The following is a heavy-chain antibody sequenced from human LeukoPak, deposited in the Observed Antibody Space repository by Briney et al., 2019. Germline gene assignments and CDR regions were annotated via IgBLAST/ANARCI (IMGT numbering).Heavy chain of an antibody. CDR2: ISTSGSTT. CDR3: ARGALHVFDY. J-gene: IGHJ4*02. V-gene: IGHV3-48*03. D-gene: IGHD3-10*02. Sequence: GGSLRLSCAASGFTFSDYERNWVRQAPGKGLEWISCISTSGSTTYYADSVKGRFTISRDNAKNSLFLQMNTLTAEDTAVYYCARGALHVFDYWGQGTPVTVSS. CDR1: GFTFSDYE.